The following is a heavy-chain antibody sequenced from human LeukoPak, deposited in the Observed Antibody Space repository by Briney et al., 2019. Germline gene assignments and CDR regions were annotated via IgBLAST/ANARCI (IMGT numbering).Heavy chain of an antibody. J-gene: IGHJ4*02. D-gene: IGHD1-26*01. CDR2: ISGSGGST. CDR3: ASGNYFDS. V-gene: IGHV3-23*01. Sequence: PGGSLRLSCTASGFTFGDFAMSWFRQAPGKGLEWVSTISGSGGSTYYADSVKGRFTISRDKSKNTLYLQMNSLRAEDTSVYYCASGNYFDSWGQGTLVTVSS. CDR1: GFTFGDFA.